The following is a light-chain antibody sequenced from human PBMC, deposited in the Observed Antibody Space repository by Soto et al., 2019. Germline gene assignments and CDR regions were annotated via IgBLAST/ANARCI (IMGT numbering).Light chain of an antibody. CDR2: DTS. V-gene: IGKV1-33*01. J-gene: IGKJ4*01. CDR3: QQFDSVPLT. Sequence: DVQMTQSPSSLSDSVGDRVTITCQASHDIGTYLNWYQHKPGKAPKLLIFDTSHLATGVPARFSGSGSDTYFTFTITNLQAEDFAAYCCQQFDSVPLTCGGGTHVEI. CDR1: HDIGTY.